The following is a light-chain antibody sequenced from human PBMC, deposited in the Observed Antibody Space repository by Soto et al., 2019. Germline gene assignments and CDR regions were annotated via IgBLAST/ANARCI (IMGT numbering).Light chain of an antibody. CDR3: SSYTTSNTRQIV. CDR2: DVS. Sequence: QSVLTQPASVSGSPGQSITISCTGTSSDVGGYNYVSWYQHHPGKAPKLLIYDVSNRPSGVSNRFSGSKSDNTASLTISGLQPEAEADYYCSSYTTSNTRQIVFGTGTKLTVL. CDR1: SSDVGGYNY. V-gene: IGLV2-14*03. J-gene: IGLJ1*01.